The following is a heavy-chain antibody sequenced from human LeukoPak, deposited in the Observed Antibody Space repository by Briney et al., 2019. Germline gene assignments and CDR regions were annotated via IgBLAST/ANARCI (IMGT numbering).Heavy chain of an antibody. J-gene: IGHJ4*02. CDR3: TPHGFRDLEY. D-gene: IGHD3-10*01. CDR2: IGTAGDT. CDR1: GFTFSSYD. Sequence: PGGSLRLSCAASGFTFSSYDMHWVRQATGKGLEWVSAIGTAGDTYYPGSVKGRFTISRDNSKNTLYLQMNSLRAEDTAVYYCTPHGFRDLEYWGQGALVTVSS. V-gene: IGHV3-13*01.